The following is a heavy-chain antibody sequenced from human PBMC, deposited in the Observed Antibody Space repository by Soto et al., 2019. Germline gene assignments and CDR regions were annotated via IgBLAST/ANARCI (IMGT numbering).Heavy chain of an antibody. V-gene: IGHV3-23*01. CDR3: AKGSSGYDYLNDY. CDR1: GFTFSSYA. J-gene: IGHJ4*02. CDR2: ISGSGGST. D-gene: IGHD5-12*01. Sequence: HPGGSLRLSCAASGFTFSSYAMSWVRQAPGKGLEWVSAISGSGGSTYYADSVKGRFTISRDNSKNTLYLQMNSLRAEDTAVYYCAKGSSGYDYLNDYWGQGTLVTVSS.